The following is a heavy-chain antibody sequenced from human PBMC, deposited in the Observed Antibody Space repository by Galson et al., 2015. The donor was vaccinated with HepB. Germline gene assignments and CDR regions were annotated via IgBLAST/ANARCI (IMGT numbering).Heavy chain of an antibody. J-gene: IGHJ4*02. CDR1: GYTFTSYG. CDR2: ISAYNGNT. V-gene: IGHV1-18*01. CDR3: ASFVVVAAKPKDL. D-gene: IGHD2-15*01. Sequence: SVKVSCKASGYTFTSYGISWVRQAPGQGLEWMGWISAYNGNTNYAQKLQGRVTMTTDTSTSTAYMELRSLRSEDTAVYYCASFVVVAAKPKDLWGQGTLVTVSS.